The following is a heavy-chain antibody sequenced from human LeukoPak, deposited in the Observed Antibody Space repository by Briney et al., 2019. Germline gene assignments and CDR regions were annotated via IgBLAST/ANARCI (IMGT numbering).Heavy chain of an antibody. CDR1: GGSFSGHY. V-gene: IGHV4-34*01. D-gene: IGHD2-2*01. J-gene: IGHJ4*02. CDR2: STHSGST. CDR3: ARGRTGAAALDF. Sequence: PSETLSLTCAAYGGSFSGHYWTWIRQPPGKGLEWIGESTHSGSTNYNPSLKSRVTISVDTSKNQFSLKLTSVSAADTAVYHCARGRTGAAALDFWGPGTLVTVSS.